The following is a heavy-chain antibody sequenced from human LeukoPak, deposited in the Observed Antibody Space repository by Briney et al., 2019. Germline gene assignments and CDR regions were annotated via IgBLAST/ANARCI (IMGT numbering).Heavy chain of an antibody. J-gene: IGHJ4*02. V-gene: IGHV3-74*01. Sequence: PGGSLRLSCAGSGDSWIHWVRQVPGKGLVWVSRIKTDGSSTSYADSVKGRFTISNDNAENTLYLQMNSLRAEDTAVYYCARGDGVIMKYWGQGTLVTVSS. CDR3: ARGDGVIMKY. CDR1: GDSW. D-gene: IGHD3-10*01. CDR2: IKTDGSST.